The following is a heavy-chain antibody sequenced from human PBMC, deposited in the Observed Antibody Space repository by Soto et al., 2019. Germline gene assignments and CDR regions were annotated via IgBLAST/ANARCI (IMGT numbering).Heavy chain of an antibody. J-gene: IGHJ6*02. Sequence: SVKVSCKASGDTFKNCVISWVRQAPGQGLEWMGGIIPLFGTTDFAQRFQGRLTITTDESTSTAYMELSRLRSEDTATYYCAAELGFGKLSVVWGQGTTVTVSS. V-gene: IGHV1-69*05. D-gene: IGHD3-10*01. CDR1: GDTFKNCV. CDR2: IIPLFGTT. CDR3: AAELGFGKLSVV.